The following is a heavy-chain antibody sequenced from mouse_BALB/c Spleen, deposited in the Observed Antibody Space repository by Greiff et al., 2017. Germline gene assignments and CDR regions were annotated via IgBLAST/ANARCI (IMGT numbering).Heavy chain of an antibody. V-gene: IGHV3-8*02. Sequence: VQLQQSGPSLVKPSQTLSLTCSVTGDSITSGYWNWIRKFPGNKLEYMGYISYSGSTYYNPSLKSRISITRDTSKNQYYLQLNSVTTEDTATYYCARSGDDYDGYAMDYWDQGTSVTVSS. CDR2: ISYSGST. J-gene: IGHJ4*01. CDR3: ARSGDDYDGYAMDY. CDR1: GDSITSGY. D-gene: IGHD2-4*01.